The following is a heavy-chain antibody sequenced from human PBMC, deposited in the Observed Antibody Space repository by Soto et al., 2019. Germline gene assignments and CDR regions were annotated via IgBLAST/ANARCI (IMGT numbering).Heavy chain of an antibody. V-gene: IGHV3-7*04. CDR2: IKRDGSKK. CDR3: ARDLSPSFSDNPFDDFDL. Sequence: EVQLVESGGGLVQPGGSLRLSCVASGFSFTTSWMSWVRQAPGKGLEWVANIKRDGSKKNYLDSVKGRFTISRDNAENSLYLQMNMLRVEDTAVYYCARDLSPSFSDNPFDDFDLWGQGTVVAVSS. CDR1: GFSFTTSW. J-gene: IGHJ3*01. D-gene: IGHD1-1*01.